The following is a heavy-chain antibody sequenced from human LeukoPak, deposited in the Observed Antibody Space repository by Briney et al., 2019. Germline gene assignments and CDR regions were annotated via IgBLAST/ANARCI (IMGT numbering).Heavy chain of an antibody. J-gene: IGHJ4*02. CDR2: INHSGST. D-gene: IGHD5-12*01. V-gene: IGHV4-34*01. CDR1: GGSFSGYY. Sequence: SETLSLTCAVYGGSFSGYYWSWIRQPPGKGLEWIGEINHSGSTNYNPSLKSRVTISVDTSKNQFSLKLSSVTAADTAVNYCARRSDSGYDFGGGFDYWGQGTLVTVSS. CDR3: ARRSDSGYDFGGGFDY.